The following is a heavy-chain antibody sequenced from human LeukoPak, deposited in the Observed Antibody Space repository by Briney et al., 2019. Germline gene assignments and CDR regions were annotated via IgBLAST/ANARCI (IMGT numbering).Heavy chain of an antibody. D-gene: IGHD2-2*02. V-gene: IGHV1-2*02. J-gene: IGHJ4*02. CDR2: INPNSGGT. CDR3: ARLYTFNYYFDY. Sequence: ASVKVSCKASGYTFTSYGISWVRQAPGQGLEWMGWINPNSGGTNYAQKFQGRVTMTRDTSISTAYMELSRLRSDDTAVYYCARLYTFNYYFDYWGQGTLVTVSS. CDR1: GYTFTSYG.